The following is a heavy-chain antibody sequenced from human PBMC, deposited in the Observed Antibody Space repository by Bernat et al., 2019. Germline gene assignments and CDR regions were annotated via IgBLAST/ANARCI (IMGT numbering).Heavy chain of an antibody. Sequence: EVQLVESGGGLVQPGGSLRLSCAASGFTVSSNYMSWVRQAPGKGLEWVSVIYSGGSTYYADSVKGRFTISRDNSKNTLYLQMNSLRAEDTAVYYCARGGFYYDSSGSIPADYFDYWGQGTLVTVSS. J-gene: IGHJ4*02. CDR2: IYSGGST. CDR3: ARGGFYYDSSGSIPADYFDY. CDR1: GFTVSSNY. V-gene: IGHV3-66*01. D-gene: IGHD3-22*01.